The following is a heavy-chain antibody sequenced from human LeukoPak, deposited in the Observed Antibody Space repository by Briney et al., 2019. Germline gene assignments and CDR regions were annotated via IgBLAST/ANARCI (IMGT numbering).Heavy chain of an antibody. Sequence: PGGSLTLPCGASGFIFSRFWMSWVRQAPGEGLEWLANIKQDGSENYYVDSVKGRFTISRDNAKNSLYLQMNSLRAEDTAVYYCARVSSAAANYYYYYGMDVWGQGTTVTVSS. V-gene: IGHV3-7*01. J-gene: IGHJ6*02. CDR1: GFIFSRFW. D-gene: IGHD6-13*01. CDR2: IKQDGSEN. CDR3: ARVSSAAANYYYYYGMDV.